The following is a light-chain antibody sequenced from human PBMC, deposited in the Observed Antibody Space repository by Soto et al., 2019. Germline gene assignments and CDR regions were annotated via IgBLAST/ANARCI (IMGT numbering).Light chain of an antibody. CDR2: DAS. V-gene: IGKV3-11*01. CDR3: KQRSNWPPYT. J-gene: IGKJ2*01. CDR1: QSVSSY. Sequence: EIVLTQSPATLSLSPGERATLSCRASQSVSSYLAWYQQKPGQAPRLLIYDASNRATGIPARFSGSGSRTDFTLTISSLKPEDFAVYYCKQRSNWPPYTFGQGPKLEIK.